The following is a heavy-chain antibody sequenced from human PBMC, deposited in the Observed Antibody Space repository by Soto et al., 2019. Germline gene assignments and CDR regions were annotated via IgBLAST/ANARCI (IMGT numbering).Heavy chain of an antibody. Sequence: GGSLRLSCAASGFTFDDYAMHWVRQAPGKGLEWVSGISWNGGSIGYADSVKGCFTISRDTAKNSLYLQMNSLSAEETALYYCAKDTLYCSSTSCPSDAFDIWGQGTMVTVSS. V-gene: IGHV3-9*01. CDR2: ISWNGGSI. D-gene: IGHD2-2*01. CDR3: AKDTLYCSSTSCPSDAFDI. CDR1: GFTFDDYA. J-gene: IGHJ3*02.